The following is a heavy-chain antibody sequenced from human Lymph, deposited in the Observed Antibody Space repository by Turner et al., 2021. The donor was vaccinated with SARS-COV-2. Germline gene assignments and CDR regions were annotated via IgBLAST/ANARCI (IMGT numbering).Heavy chain of an antibody. D-gene: IGHD3-3*01. Sequence: QVQLVQSGAEVKKPGASVKVPCKASGSTFTGTNMHWVRQAPGQGLEWKGWSNPNSGGTNYAQKFQGRVTMTRDTSISTAYMELSRLRSDDTAVYYCARDVERYNDFWSGYSGGYGLDVWGQGTTVTVSS. V-gene: IGHV1-2*02. J-gene: IGHJ6*02. CDR2: SNPNSGGT. CDR1: GSTFTGTN. CDR3: ARDVERYNDFWSGYSGGYGLDV.